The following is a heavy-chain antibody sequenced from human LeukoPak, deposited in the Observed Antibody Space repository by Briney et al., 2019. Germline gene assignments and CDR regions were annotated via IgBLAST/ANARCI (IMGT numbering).Heavy chain of an antibody. D-gene: IGHD6-13*01. CDR3: NRRGYSSSWRIDAFDI. Sequence: PSETLSLTCTVSGGSISSSSYYWGWIRQPPGKGLEWIGSIYYSGSTYYNPSLKSRVTISVDTSKNQFSLKLSSVTAADTAVYYCNRRGYSSSWRIDAFDIWGQGTMVTVSS. CDR1: GGSISSSSYY. CDR2: IYYSGST. V-gene: IGHV4-39*01. J-gene: IGHJ3*02.